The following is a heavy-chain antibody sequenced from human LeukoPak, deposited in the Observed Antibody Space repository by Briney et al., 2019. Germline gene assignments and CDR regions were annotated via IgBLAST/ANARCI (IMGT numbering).Heavy chain of an antibody. CDR1: GYTFTGDY. V-gene: IGHV1-2*02. D-gene: IGHD6-13*01. CDR3: ARSGLYSSSWYEGEYNWFDP. Sequence: ASVKVSCKASGYTFTGDYMHWVRQAPGQGLEWMGWINPNSGGTNYAQKFQGRVTMTRDTSISTAYMELSRLRSDDTAVYYCARSGLYSSSWYEGEYNWFDPWGQGTLVTVSS. J-gene: IGHJ5*02. CDR2: INPNSGGT.